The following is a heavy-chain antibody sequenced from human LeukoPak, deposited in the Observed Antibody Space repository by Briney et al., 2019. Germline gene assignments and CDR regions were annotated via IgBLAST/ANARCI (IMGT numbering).Heavy chain of an antibody. J-gene: IGHJ3*02. CDR2: IYTSGST. V-gene: IGHV4-61*02. CDR3: ARGRITIFGVVDAFDI. CDR1: GGSISSGSYY. Sequence: PSQILSLTCTVSGGSISSGSYYWSWIRQPAGKGLEWIGRIYTSGSTNYNPSLKSRVTISVDTSKNQFSLKLSSVTAADTAVYYCARGRITIFGVVDAFDIWGQGTMVTVSS. D-gene: IGHD3-3*01.